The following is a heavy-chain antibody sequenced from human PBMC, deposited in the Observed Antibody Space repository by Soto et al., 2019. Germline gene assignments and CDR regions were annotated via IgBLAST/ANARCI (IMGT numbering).Heavy chain of an antibody. CDR2: INHSGST. Sequence: QVQLQQWGAGLLKPSETLSLTCAVYGGSFSGYYWSWIRQPPGKGLEWIGEINHSGSTNYNPSLKSRVTISVDTSKNQFSLKLGSVTAADTAVYYCARIPGYSSSWYGFVDYWGQGTLVTVSS. V-gene: IGHV4-34*01. J-gene: IGHJ4*02. CDR1: GGSFSGYY. D-gene: IGHD6-13*01. CDR3: ARIPGYSSSWYGFVDY.